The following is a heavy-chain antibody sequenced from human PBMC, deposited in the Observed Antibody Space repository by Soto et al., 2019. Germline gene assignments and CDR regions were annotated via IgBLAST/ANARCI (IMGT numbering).Heavy chain of an antibody. Sequence: GESLKISCTGSGYSFTSCWISWVRQMPGKGLEWVGRIDPSDSYTNYSPSFQGHVTISADQSISTAYLQWSSLKASDTAMYYCARWGFGETRGGYYYYYGMDVWGQGTTVNVAS. D-gene: IGHD3-10*01. V-gene: IGHV5-10-1*01. J-gene: IGHJ6*02. CDR2: IDPSDSYT. CDR3: ARWGFGETRGGYYYYYGMDV. CDR1: GYSFTSCW.